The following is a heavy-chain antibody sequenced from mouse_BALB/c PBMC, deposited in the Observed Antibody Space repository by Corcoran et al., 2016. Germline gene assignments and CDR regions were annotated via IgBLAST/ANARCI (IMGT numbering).Heavy chain of an antibody. J-gene: IGHJ1*01. CDR3: ARWDWYFDV. CDR2: IDPPNGNT. CDR1: GFNIKDTY. Sequence: EVQLQQSGAELVKPGASVKLSCTASGFNIKDTYMHWVKQRPEQGLEWIGRIDPPNGNTKYDPKLQGKATITADTSSNTAYMQLSSLTSEDTAVYYCARWDWYFDVWGAGTTVTVSS. V-gene: IGHV14-3*02.